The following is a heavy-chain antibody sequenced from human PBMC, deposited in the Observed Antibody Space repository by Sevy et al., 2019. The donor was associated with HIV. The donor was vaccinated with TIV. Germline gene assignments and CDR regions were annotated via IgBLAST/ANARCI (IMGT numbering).Heavy chain of an antibody. V-gene: IGHV4-39*01. D-gene: IGHD6-19*01. CDR2: IYYSGST. J-gene: IGHJ5*02. CDR3: ARQKEWLVRYNWFDP. Sequence: SETLSLTCTVSGGSISSSSYYWGWIRQPPGKGLEWIGGIYYSGSTYYNPSLKSRVTISVDTSKNQFSLKLSSVTAADTAVYYCARQKEWLVRYNWFDPWGQGTLVTVSS. CDR1: GGSISSSSYY.